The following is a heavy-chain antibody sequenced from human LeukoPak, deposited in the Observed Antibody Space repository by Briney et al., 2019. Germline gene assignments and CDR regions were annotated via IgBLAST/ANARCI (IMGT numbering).Heavy chain of an antibody. V-gene: IGHV3-7*01. D-gene: IGHD7-27*01. CDR1: GFSFSDSW. CDR2: IKEDESQE. Sequence: GSLRLSFAASGFSFSDSWMSWVRQAPGKGPEWVANIKEDESQEHYADSVKGRFTVSRDNAKNSLFLQMNSLRVEDTAVYYCATYKNWVAGDVWGQGTTVSVSS. CDR3: ATYKNWVAGDV. J-gene: IGHJ6*02.